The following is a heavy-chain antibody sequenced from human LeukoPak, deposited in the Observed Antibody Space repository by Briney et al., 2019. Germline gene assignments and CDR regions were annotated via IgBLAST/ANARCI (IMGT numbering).Heavy chain of an antibody. CDR2: IYTSGST. CDR1: GGSIRSYY. CDR3: ARAKAGSSSGFQYYFDY. Sequence: SETLSLTCTVSGGSIRSYYWSWIRQPAGKGLEWIGRIYTSGSTNYNPSLKSRVTMSVDTSKNQFSLKLSSVTAADTAVYYCARAKAGSSSGFQYYFDYWGQGTLVTVSS. V-gene: IGHV4-4*07. D-gene: IGHD6-19*01. J-gene: IGHJ4*02.